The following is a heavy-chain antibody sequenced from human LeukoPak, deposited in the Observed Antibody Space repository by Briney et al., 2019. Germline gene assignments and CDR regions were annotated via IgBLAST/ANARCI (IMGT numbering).Heavy chain of an antibody. V-gene: IGHV3-23*01. Sequence: GGSLRLSCAGSGFIFSNYGMNWVRQAPGEGLEWIAGISGTGLSIDYTASVKGRFTISRDNSKNTLYLQMDSLRAEDTAVYYCAKDQGGAGTNSDYWGQGTLVTVSS. CDR1: GFIFSNYG. CDR2: ISGTGLSI. CDR3: AKDQGGAGTNSDY. D-gene: IGHD1-26*01. J-gene: IGHJ4*02.